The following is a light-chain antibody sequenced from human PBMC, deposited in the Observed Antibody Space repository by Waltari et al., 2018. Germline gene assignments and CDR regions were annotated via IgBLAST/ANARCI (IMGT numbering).Light chain of an antibody. CDR1: SSILGSDP. CDR3: AAWDGSQFARV. CDR2: STN. V-gene: IGLV1-44*01. J-gene: IGLJ3*02. Sequence: QSVLTQPPSASGTPGQRVIISCAGRSSILGSDPVNWYQQLPGPAPRLLIYSTNQRPSGVPDRFSGSKAGTSAFLAISGLQSEDESDYYCAAWDGSQFARVFGGGTKLSVL.